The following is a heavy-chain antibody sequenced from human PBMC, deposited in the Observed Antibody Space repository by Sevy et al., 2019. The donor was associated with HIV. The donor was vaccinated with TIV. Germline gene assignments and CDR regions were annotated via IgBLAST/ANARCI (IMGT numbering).Heavy chain of an antibody. D-gene: IGHD3-3*01. CDR1: GYTFTSYG. Sequence: ASVKVSCTASGYTFTSYGISWVRQAPGQGLEWMGWISAYNGNTNYEQKLQGRVTLTTDTSTSTAYMELRSLRSDDTAVYYCASWYSGFWGGYFRRDAFDIWGQGTMVTVSS. V-gene: IGHV1-18*01. CDR2: ISAYNGNT. J-gene: IGHJ3*02. CDR3: ASWYSGFWGGYFRRDAFDI.